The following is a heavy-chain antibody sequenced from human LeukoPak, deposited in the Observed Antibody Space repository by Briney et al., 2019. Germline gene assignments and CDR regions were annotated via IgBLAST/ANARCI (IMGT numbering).Heavy chain of an antibody. CDR2: IVVGSGNT. Sequence: ASVKVSCKASGFTFTSSAVQWVRQARGQRLEWIGWIVVGSGNTNYAQKFQERVTITRGMSTSTAYMELSSLRSEDTAVYYCAASSGSGSYSASDYWGQGTLVTVSS. CDR3: AASSGSGSYSASDY. CDR1: GFTFTSSA. D-gene: IGHD1-26*01. J-gene: IGHJ4*02. V-gene: IGHV1-58*01.